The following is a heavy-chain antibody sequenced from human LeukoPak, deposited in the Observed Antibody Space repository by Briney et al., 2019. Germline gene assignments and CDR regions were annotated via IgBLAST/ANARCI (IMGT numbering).Heavy chain of an antibody. CDR3: ARGGGGYWFDP. D-gene: IGHD2-15*01. V-gene: IGHV3-48*04. Sequence: PGGSLRLSCAASGFTFSSYSMNWVRQAPGKGLEWVSYISSSSSTIYYADSVKGRFTISRDNAKNTLYLQMNSLRAEDTAVYYCARGGGGYWFDPWGQGTLVTVSS. CDR2: ISSSSSTI. J-gene: IGHJ5*02. CDR1: GFTFSSYS.